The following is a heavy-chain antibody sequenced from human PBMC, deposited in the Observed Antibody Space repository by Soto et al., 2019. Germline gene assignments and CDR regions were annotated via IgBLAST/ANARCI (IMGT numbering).Heavy chain of an antibody. D-gene: IGHD4-17*01. J-gene: IGHJ4*02. CDR1: GYTFTSYC. V-gene: IGHV1-18*01. Sequence: ASVKASCKASGYTFTSYCISWVQQTPGQGLEWMGWISAYNGNTNYAQKLQGRVTMTTDTSTSTACMELRSLRSDDTAVYYCARESTVTLFGYWGQGTLVTVSS. CDR2: ISAYNGNT. CDR3: ARESTVTLFGY.